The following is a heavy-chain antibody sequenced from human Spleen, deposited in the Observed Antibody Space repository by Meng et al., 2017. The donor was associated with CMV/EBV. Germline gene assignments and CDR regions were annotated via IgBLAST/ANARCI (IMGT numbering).Heavy chain of an antibody. CDR1: GASISNGHW. D-gene: IGHD2-21*01. J-gene: IGHJ4*02. Sequence: SGASISNGHWWSWVRQPPGKGLEWIGEIFDSGITNYNPSLKSRLTISEDKSHNQFSLKLNSVTAADTAVYYCARAYCGGDCYSGFDYWGQGILVTVSS. CDR3: ARAYCGGDCYSGFDY. CDR2: IFDSGIT. V-gene: IGHV4-4*02.